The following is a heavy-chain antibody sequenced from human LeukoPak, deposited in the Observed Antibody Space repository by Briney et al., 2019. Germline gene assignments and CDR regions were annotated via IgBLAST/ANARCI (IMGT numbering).Heavy chain of an antibody. Sequence: PGGSLRLPCAASGFTFSSYGMSWVRQAPGKGLEWVSAISGSGGSTYYADSVKGRFTISRDNAKNTLYLQMNSLRAEDTAVYYCARGDGSGWWYYFDCWGQGTLVTVSS. CDR2: ISGSGGST. D-gene: IGHD6-19*01. CDR1: GFTFSSYG. J-gene: IGHJ4*02. V-gene: IGHV3-23*01. CDR3: ARGDGSGWWYYFDC.